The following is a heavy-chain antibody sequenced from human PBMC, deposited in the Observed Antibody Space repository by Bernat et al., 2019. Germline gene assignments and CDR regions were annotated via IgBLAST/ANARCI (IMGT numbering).Heavy chain of an antibody. CDR2: ISYDGSNK. Sequence: QVQLVESGGGVVQPGRSLRLSCAASGFTFSSYGMHWVRQAPGKGLEWVAVISYDGSNKYYADSVTGRFTISRDNSKNTLYLQMNSLRAEDTAVYYCAKRAAGNYGMDVWGQGTTVTVSS. CDR3: AKRAAGNYGMDV. J-gene: IGHJ6*02. V-gene: IGHV3-30*18. CDR1: GFTFSSYG.